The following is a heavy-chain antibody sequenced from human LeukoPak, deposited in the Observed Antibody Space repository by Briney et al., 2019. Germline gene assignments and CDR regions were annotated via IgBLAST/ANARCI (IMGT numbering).Heavy chain of an antibody. V-gene: IGHV3-21*01. CDR1: GFTFSSYA. Sequence: PGGSLRLSCAASGFTFSSYAMSWVRQAPGKGLEWVSSISSSSSYIYYADSVKGRFTISRDNAKNSLYLQMNSLRAEDTAVYYCARDGPSISATRYNWFDPWGQGTLVTVSS. CDR2: ISSSSSYI. D-gene: IGHD6-13*01. J-gene: IGHJ5*02. CDR3: ARDGPSISATRYNWFDP.